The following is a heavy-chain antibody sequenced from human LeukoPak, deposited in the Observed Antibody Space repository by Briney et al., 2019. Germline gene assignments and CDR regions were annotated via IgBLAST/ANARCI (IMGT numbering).Heavy chain of an antibody. CDR2: IYYTGST. J-gene: IGHJ4*02. CDR3: AGMRITTPTVRTLDY. V-gene: IGHV4-59*01. Sequence: SETLSLTCTVSGGSMSTYYWTWIRQPPGQGLEWIGFIYYTGSTNYNPSLKSRVTISVDTSKNQFSLKLSSVTAADTAVYYCAGMRITTPTVRTLDYWGQGTQVTVSS. CDR1: GGSMSTYY. D-gene: IGHD1-14*01.